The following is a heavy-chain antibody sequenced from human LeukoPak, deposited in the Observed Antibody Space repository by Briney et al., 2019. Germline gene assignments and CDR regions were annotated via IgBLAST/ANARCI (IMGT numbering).Heavy chain of an antibody. CDR2: IYYSGST. CDR1: GGSISSYY. Sequence: SETLSLTCTVSGGSISSYYWSWIRQPPGKGLEWIGYIYYSGSTNYNPSLKRRVTISVDTSKNQFSLNLTSVTAADTAVYYCARVYGDYGDYWGQGILVTVSS. V-gene: IGHV4-59*08. J-gene: IGHJ4*02. CDR3: ARVYGDYGDY. D-gene: IGHD4-17*01.